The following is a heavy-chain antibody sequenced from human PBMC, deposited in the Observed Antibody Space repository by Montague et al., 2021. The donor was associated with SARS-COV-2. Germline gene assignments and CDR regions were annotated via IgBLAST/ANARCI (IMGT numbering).Heavy chain of an antibody. J-gene: IGHJ4*02. Sequence: SETLSLTCTVTGGPISGSSDYWGWIRQSPGKGLEWSASVDYSGNTYYSPSLKSRLTISVDTSKNQFSLKLNSVTAADTALYYCARREYSYGLGDWGQGTLVTVSS. CDR3: ARREYSYGLGD. CDR1: GGPISGSSDY. V-gene: IGHV4-39*01. D-gene: IGHD5-18*01. CDR2: VDYSGNT.